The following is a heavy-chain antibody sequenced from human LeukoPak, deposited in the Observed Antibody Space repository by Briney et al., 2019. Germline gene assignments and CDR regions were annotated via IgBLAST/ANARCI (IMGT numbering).Heavy chain of an antibody. CDR1: GYAFTDYF. CDR3: AVGLRYLEWLLRPLDY. D-gene: IGHD3-3*01. V-gene: IGHV1-2*02. Sequence: ASVKVSCKTSGYAFTDYFMHWVRQAPGQGLEWMGWINPYSGVTNHAQKFRGRVTMTRDTSISTAYMELSRLRPDDTAFYYCAVGLRYLEWLLRPLDYWGQGTLVTVSS. J-gene: IGHJ4*02. CDR2: INPYSGVT.